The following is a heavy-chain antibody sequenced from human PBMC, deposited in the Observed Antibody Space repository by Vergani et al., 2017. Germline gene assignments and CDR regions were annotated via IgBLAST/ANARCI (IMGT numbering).Heavy chain of an antibody. CDR1: GFTFSSYA. CDR3: ARGRNWVDY. D-gene: IGHD7-27*01. Sequence: EVQLVESGGGLVQPGGSLRLSCAASGFTFSSYAMHWVRQAPGKGLEYVSAISSNGGSTYYANSVKGRFTISRDNSKNTLYLQMGSLRAEDMAVYYCARGRNWVDYWGQGTLVTVSS. J-gene: IGHJ4*02. V-gene: IGHV3-64*01. CDR2: ISSNGGST.